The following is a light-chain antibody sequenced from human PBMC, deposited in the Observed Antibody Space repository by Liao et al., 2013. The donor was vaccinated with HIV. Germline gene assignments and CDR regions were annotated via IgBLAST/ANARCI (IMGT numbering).Light chain of an antibody. V-gene: IGLV3-1*01. J-gene: IGLJ3*02. CDR1: KLGDKY. CDR3: QSADSSGTCPV. Sequence: SYELTQPPSVSVSPGQTASITCSGDKLGDKYTCWYQHKPGQSPVLVIYEDDKRPSRIPERFSGSNSGNTATLTISGTQAMDEADYYCQSADSSGTCPVFGGGTKLTVL. CDR2: EDD.